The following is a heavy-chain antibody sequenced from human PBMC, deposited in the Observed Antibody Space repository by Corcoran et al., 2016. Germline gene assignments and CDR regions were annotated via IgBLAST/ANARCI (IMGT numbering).Heavy chain of an antibody. CDR1: GFTFSNAW. V-gene: IGHV3-15*01. Sequence: EVQLVESGGGLVKPGGSLRLSCAASGFTFSNAWMSWVRQAPGKGLEWVGRIKSKTDGTTDYAAPVKGRFTISRDDSKNTLYLQMNSLKTEDTAVYYCTTDPQTPAVWFGGTGGYGMDVWGQGTTVTVSS. CDR3: TTDPQTPAVWFGGTGGYGMDV. CDR2: IKSKTDGTT. D-gene: IGHD3-10*01. J-gene: IGHJ6*02.